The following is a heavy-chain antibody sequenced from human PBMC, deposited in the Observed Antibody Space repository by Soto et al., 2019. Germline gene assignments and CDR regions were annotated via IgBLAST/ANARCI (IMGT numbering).Heavy chain of an antibody. CDR1: GYTFTSYD. Sequence: QVQLVQSGAEVKKPGASVKVSCKASGYTFTSYDINWVRQATGQGLEWMGWMNPNSGNTGYAQKFQGRVTMTRNTSISTTYMDLSSLRSEDTAVYYCSRPAATYGDFDYWGHVTLVTVSS. D-gene: IGHD4-17*01. CDR2: MNPNSGNT. CDR3: SRPAATYGDFDY. V-gene: IGHV1-8*01. J-gene: IGHJ4*01.